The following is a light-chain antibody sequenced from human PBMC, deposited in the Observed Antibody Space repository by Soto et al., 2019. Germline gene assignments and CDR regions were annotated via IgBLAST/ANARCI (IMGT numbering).Light chain of an antibody. CDR2: DAS. CDR3: QQRSNWP. Sequence: EIVLTQSPATLSLSPGERATLSCRASQSVSSYLAWYQQKPGQAPRLLIYDASNRATGIPARFSGSGSGTDFTLTISSLEPEDVAVYSCQQRSNWPFGPGTKVDIK. CDR1: QSVSSY. V-gene: IGKV3-11*01. J-gene: IGKJ3*01.